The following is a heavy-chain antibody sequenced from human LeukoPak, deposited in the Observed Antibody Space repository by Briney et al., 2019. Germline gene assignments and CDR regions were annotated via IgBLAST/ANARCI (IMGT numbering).Heavy chain of an antibody. V-gene: IGHV1-8*01. CDR2: MNPNSGNT. CDR3: ARDVGVYSSGYGY. Sequence: ASVKVSCKASGYTFTSYDINWVRQATGQGLEWMGWMNPNSGNTGYAQKFQGRVTMTRSTSMSTTYMELSSLRSEDTAVYYCARDVGVYSSGYGYWGQGTLVTVSS. J-gene: IGHJ4*02. CDR1: GYTFTSYD. D-gene: IGHD3-22*01.